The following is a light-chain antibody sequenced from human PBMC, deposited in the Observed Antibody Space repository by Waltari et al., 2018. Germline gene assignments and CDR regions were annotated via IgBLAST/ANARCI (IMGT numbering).Light chain of an antibody. CDR1: ISNIGSSS. CDR3: EAWDSLSGFWV. Sequence: QSVLTQTPSASGTPGQRVTIPFSGRISNIGSSSVNWYQQLPGTAPKLLIYTNNQRPSGVPDLSSCSAAGTSASLANSVLQSEDEADYYCEAWDSLSGFWVFGGGTKLTVL. CDR2: TNN. J-gene: IGLJ3*02. V-gene: IGLV1-44*01.